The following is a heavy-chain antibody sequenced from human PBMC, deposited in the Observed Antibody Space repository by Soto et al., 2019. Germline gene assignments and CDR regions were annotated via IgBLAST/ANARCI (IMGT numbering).Heavy chain of an antibody. CDR3: ARDDCNNGVCYRYFDY. D-gene: IGHD2-8*01. J-gene: IGHJ4*02. Sequence: SQTLSLTCAISGDSVSSNSAAWNWIRQSPSRGLEWLGRTYYRSKWYNDYAVPVKSRITINPDTSKNQFSLQLNSVTPEDTAVYYCARDDCNNGVCYRYFDYWGQGTLVTVSS. CDR1: GDSVSSNSAA. V-gene: IGHV6-1*01. CDR2: TYYRSKWYN.